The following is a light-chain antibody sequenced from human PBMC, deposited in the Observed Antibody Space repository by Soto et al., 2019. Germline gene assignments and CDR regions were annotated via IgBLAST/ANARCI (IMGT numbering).Light chain of an antibody. CDR2: STN. J-gene: IGLJ3*02. CDR1: SGSVSTSYY. V-gene: IGLV8-61*01. CDR3: ALYMGSGTWV. Sequence: QTVVTQEPSFSVSPGRTVTLTCGLSSGSVSTSYYPSWYQQTPGQAPRTLIYSTNTRSSGVPDRFSGSILGNKAALTITGAQADDESDYYCALYMGSGTWVFGGGTQLTVL.